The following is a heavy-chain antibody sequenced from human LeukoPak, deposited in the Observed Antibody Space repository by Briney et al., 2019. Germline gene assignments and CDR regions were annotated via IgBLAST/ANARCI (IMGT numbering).Heavy chain of an antibody. V-gene: IGHV4-61*05. CDR1: GGSISSSSYY. D-gene: IGHD2-8*01. CDR3: ARVEENVSTN. J-gene: IGHJ4*02. CDR2: IYYSGST. Sequence: SETLSLTCTVSGGSISSSSYYWGWIRQPPGKGLEWIGYIYYSGSTNYNPSLKSRVTISVDTSKNQFSLKLSSVTAADTAVYYCARVEENVSTNWGQGTLVTVSS.